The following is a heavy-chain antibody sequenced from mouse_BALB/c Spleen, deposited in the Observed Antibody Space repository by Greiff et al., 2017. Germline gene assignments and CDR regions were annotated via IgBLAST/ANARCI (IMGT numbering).Heavy chain of an antibody. J-gene: IGHJ2*01. CDR2: ISSGGSYT. CDR1: GFTFSSYA. V-gene: IGHV5-9-1*01. D-gene: IGHD1-1*01. Sequence: EVMLVESGGGLVKPGGSLKLSCAASGFTFSSYAMSWVRQTPEKRLEWVATISSGGSYTYYPDSVKGRFTISRDNAKNTLYLQMSSLRSEDTAMYYCAIITTVVARNYWGQGTTLTVSS. CDR3: AIITTVVARNY.